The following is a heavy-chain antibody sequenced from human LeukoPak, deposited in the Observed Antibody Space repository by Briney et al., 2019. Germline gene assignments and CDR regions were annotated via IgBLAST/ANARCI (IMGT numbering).Heavy chain of an antibody. V-gene: IGHV3-15*01. CDR1: GFIFSNAW. Sequence: GGSLRLSCAASGFIFSNAWMSWVRQSPGKGLEWIGRIKSKAQGGSIAYAAPLKGRFTISRDDSRDILYLQMGSLETEDTGVYYCSTGDAFDIWGQGTLVTVSS. J-gene: IGHJ3*02. CDR3: STGDAFDI. CDR2: IKSKAQGGSI.